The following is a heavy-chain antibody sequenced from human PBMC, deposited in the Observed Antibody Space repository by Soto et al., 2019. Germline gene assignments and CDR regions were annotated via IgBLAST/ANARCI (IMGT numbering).Heavy chain of an antibody. J-gene: IGHJ4*02. CDR3: VKNQGSAWYFDY. V-gene: IGHV3-23*01. Sequence: EVQLLESGGGLVQPGGSLRLSCAASGFTFSNYAMSWVRQAPGKGLEWVSSISHTGGTTYYADSVKGRFTIYRDNSKNTLYLQMNSERDEDTAVYFCVKNQGSAWYFDYWGQGTLVTVSS. D-gene: IGHD6-19*01. CDR1: GFTFSNYA. CDR2: ISHTGGTT.